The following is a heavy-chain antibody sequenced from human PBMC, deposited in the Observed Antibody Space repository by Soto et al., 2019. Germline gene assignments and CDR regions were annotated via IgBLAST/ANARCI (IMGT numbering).Heavy chain of an antibody. CDR2: IYYSGST. V-gene: IGHV4-31*03. Sequence: SETLSLTCTVSGGSISSGVYYWSWIRQHPGKGLEWIGYIYYSGSTYYNPSLKSRVTISVDTSKNQFSLKLSSVTAADTAVYYCAVLPRIGWFDPWGQGTLVTVSS. CDR1: GGSISSGVYY. D-gene: IGHD1-26*01. CDR3: AVLPRIGWFDP. J-gene: IGHJ5*02.